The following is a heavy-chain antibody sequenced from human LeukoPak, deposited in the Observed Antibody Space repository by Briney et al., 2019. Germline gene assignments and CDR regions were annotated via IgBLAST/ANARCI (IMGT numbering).Heavy chain of an antibody. J-gene: IGHJ5*02. D-gene: IGHD3-3*01. Sequence: VASVKVSCKASGYTFTGYYMHWVRQAPGQGLEWMGRINPNSGGTNYAQKFQGRVTMTRDTSISTAYMELSRLRSDDTAVYYRARVERITIFGVATLSWFDPWGQGTLVTVSS. CDR1: GYTFTGYY. V-gene: IGHV1-2*06. CDR3: ARVERITIFGVATLSWFDP. CDR2: INPNSGGT.